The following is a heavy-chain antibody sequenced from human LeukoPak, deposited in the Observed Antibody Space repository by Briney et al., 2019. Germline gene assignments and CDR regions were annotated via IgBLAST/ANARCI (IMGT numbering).Heavy chain of an antibody. CDR3: ASLSLAYCGGDCYYDAFDI. CDR2: ISSSSSYI. J-gene: IGHJ3*02. CDR1: GFTFSSYI. Sequence: PGGSLRLSCAASGFTFSSYIMNWVRQAPGKGLEGVSSISSSSSYIYYADSVKGRFTISRDNAKNSLYLQMNSLKTEDTAVYYCASLSLAYCGGDCYYDAFDIWGRGTMVTVSS. D-gene: IGHD2-21*02. V-gene: IGHV3-21*04.